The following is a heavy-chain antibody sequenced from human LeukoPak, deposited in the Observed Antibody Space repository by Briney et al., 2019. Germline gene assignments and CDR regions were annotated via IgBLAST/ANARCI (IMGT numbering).Heavy chain of an antibody. D-gene: IGHD6-19*01. J-gene: IGHJ4*02. CDR1: GYTFTGYY. Sequence: ASVKVSCKASGYTFTGYYMHWVRQAPGQGLEWMAWINPNSGATDYAQKFQDRVTVTRDTSISTAYMDLSGLRSDDTAVYYCARGIAVAGNDYWGQGTLVTVSS. CDR2: INPNSGAT. V-gene: IGHV1-2*02. CDR3: ARGIAVAGNDY.